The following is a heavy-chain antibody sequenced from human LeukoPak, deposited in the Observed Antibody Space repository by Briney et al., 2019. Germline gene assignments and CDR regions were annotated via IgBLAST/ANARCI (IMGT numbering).Heavy chain of an antibody. D-gene: IGHD2-8*01. CDR1: GFSFSDFT. CDR2: ISGDTGYI. V-gene: IGHV3-21*01. CDR3: ARSSRELVGYAPWELMPPFDY. J-gene: IGHJ4*02. Sequence: GGSLRLSCAASGFSFSDFTMNWVRQAPGKGLKWVASISGDTGYIDYSDSLEGRFTITRDNAKNSLYLQMNSLRAEDTAVYYCARSSRELVGYAPWELMPPFDYWGQGTLVTVSS.